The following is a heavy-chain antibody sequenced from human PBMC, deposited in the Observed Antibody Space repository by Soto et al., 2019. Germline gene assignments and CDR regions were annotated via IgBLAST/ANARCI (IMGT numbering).Heavy chain of an antibody. V-gene: IGHV3-11*01. J-gene: IGHJ4*02. Sequence: QVQLVDSGGGLVKPGGSLRLSCVASGFTFRDYYMTWVRQAPGKGLEWVSYISGRGSPIWYTESVKGRFTISRDNFKNSVTLQMDNLRPEDTAVYYCATDWGLNWGQGTLVAVSS. CDR2: ISGRGSPI. D-gene: IGHD3-16*01. CDR3: ATDWGLN. CDR1: GFTFRDYY.